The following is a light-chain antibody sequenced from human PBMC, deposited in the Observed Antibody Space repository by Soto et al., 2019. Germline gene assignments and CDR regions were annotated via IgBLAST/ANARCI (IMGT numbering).Light chain of an antibody. CDR2: DVS. CDR3: SSYTTSNTRQIV. J-gene: IGLJ1*01. CDR1: SSDVGGYNY. V-gene: IGLV2-14*03. Sequence: QSVLTQPASVSGSPGQSIKISCTGTSSDVGGYNYVSWYRHHPGKAPKLIIYDVSNRPSGVSNPFSRSKSGNTASLTISGLQPEGEADYYCSSYTTSNTRQIVFGTGTKVTVL.